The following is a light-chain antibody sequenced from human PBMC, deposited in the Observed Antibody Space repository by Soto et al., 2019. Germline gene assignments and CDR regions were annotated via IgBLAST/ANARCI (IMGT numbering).Light chain of an antibody. Sequence: ETVTTQSPATLSVSPGERATLSCRASQSVSSNLAWYQQKPGRAPRLLIYDASTRATGIPARFSGSGSGTEFTLTINSLQSEDFAVYYCQQYNYWPPLTFGGGTKVDIK. CDR2: DAS. CDR3: QQYNYWPPLT. CDR1: QSVSSN. V-gene: IGKV3-15*01. J-gene: IGKJ4*01.